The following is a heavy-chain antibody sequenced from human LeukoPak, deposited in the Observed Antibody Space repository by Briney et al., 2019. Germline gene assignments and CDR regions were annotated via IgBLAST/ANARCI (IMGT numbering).Heavy chain of an antibody. V-gene: IGHV3-23*01. J-gene: IGHJ4*02. CDR3: AILPGYSSSWYEVDY. CDR2: LSGSGANT. Sequence: GGSLRLSCAASGFTFSSYAMSWVRQAPGKGLEWVSALSGSGANTYYADSVKGRFTISRDNSKNTLYLQMNSPRAEDTAVYYCAILPGYSSSWYEVDYWGQGTLVTVSS. CDR1: GFTFSSYA. D-gene: IGHD6-13*01.